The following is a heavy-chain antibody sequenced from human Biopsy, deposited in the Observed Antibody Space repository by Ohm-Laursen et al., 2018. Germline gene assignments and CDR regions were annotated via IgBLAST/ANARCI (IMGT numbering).Heavy chain of an antibody. CDR3: ARALDYYDPYYYYAMDV. CDR1: GGSFSGYY. D-gene: IGHD3-16*01. CDR2: INHRGSA. V-gene: IGHV4-34*01. Sequence: SDTLSLTCAVYGGSFSGYYWTWIHQPPGKGLEWIGEINHRGSASYNPSLKSRITVLVDTSKNQFSLKLRSVSAADTAVYFCARALDYYDPYYYYAMDVWGQGTSVTVSS. J-gene: IGHJ6*02.